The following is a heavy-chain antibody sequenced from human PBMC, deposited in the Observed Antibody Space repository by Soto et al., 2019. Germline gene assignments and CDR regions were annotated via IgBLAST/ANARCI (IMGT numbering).Heavy chain of an antibody. CDR1: GGSISTYY. V-gene: IGHV4-59*01. CDR3: ARGLPFPPYYFDS. Sequence: QVHLRESGPGLMKSSETLSLTCTVSGGSISTYYWSWIRQSPGKGLEWIGYVYYTGRTDYTPSLKSRVTMAVDTSKNQFSLNLNSVTAADTAVYYWARGLPFPPYYFDSWGQGTLVTVSS. J-gene: IGHJ4*02. CDR2: VYYTGRT.